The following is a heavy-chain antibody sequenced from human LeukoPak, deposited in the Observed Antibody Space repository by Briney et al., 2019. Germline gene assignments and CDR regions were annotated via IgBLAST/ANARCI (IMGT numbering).Heavy chain of an antibody. D-gene: IGHD2-8*01. CDR1: GGSISSGSYY. J-gene: IGHJ4*02. Sequence: PSETLSLTCTVSGGSISSGSYYWSWIRQPAGTGLEWIGRIYTSGSTNYNPSLKSRVTISVDTSKNQFSLKLNSVTAADTAVYYCARDLYDYYFDYWGQGTLVTVSS. CDR3: ARDLYDYYFDY. V-gene: IGHV4-61*02. CDR2: IYTSGST.